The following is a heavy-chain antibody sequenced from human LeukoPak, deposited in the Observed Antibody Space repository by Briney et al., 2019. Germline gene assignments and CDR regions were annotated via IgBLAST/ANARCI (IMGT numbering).Heavy chain of an antibody. CDR3: ARGVSGSRHFDY. CDR2: INSDGSGT. D-gene: IGHD2-15*01. CDR1: GFTFTSHA. J-gene: IGHJ4*02. Sequence: PGGSLRLSCAASGFTFTSHAMSWVRQAPGKGLVWVSRINSDGSGTSYADSVKGRFTISRDNAKNTLYLQMNSLRAEDTAVYYCARGVSGSRHFDYWGQGTLVTVSS. V-gene: IGHV3-74*01.